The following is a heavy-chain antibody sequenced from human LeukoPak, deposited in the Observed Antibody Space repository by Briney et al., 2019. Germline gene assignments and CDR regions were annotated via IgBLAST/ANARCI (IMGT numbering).Heavy chain of an antibody. Sequence: SETLSLTCTVSGGSISSYYWSWIRQPPGKGLEWIGYIYYSGSTNYNPSLKSRVTISVDTSKNQFSLKLSSVTAADTAVYYCARDGSYYYDSSGYGALGYWGQGTLVTVSS. CDR1: GGSISSYY. V-gene: IGHV4-59*12. CDR3: ARDGSYYYDSSGYGALGY. J-gene: IGHJ4*02. D-gene: IGHD3-22*01. CDR2: IYYSGST.